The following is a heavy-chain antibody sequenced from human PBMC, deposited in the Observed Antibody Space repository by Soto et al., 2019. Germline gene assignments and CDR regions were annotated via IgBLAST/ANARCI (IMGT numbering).Heavy chain of an antibody. CDR1: GFTFSSYP. CDR2: IWYDGSNK. CDR3: ARSGSSSPFEAGWFDP. D-gene: IGHD6-6*01. Sequence: QVHLVESGGGVVQPGKSLRLSCAASGFTFSSYPMHWVRQAPGKGLEWVAVIWYDGSNKYYADSVKGRFTISRDNSKYTLYLQLNSLRSEDMALDYCARSGSSSPFEAGWFDPWGQGTLVTVSS. J-gene: IGHJ5*02. V-gene: IGHV3-33*01.